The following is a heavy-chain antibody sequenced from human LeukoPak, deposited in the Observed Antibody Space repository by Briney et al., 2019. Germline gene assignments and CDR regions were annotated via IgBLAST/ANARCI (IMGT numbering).Heavy chain of an antibody. J-gene: IGHJ6*03. V-gene: IGHV1-24*01. D-gene: IGHD3-3*01. Sequence: ASVKVSCKVSGYTLTELSMHWVRQAPGKGLEWMGGFDPEDGETIYAQKFQGRVTMTEDTSTDTAYMELSSLRSEDTAVYYCATGPNDFWSGYRDYYYMDVWGKGTTVTVSS. CDR3: ATGPNDFWSGYRDYYYMDV. CDR1: GYTLTELS. CDR2: FDPEDGET.